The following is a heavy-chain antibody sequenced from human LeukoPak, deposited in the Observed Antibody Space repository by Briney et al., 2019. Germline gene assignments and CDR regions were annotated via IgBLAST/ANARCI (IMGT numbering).Heavy chain of an antibody. Sequence: GGSLRLSCAASGFTFSSYAMSWVRQAPGKGLEWVSAISGSAGTTYYADSVKGRFTISRDNSKNTLYLQMNSLRAEDTAIYYCAEEGENYAFDIWGQGTMVTVSS. CDR1: GFTFSSYA. D-gene: IGHD2-21*01. CDR2: ISGSAGTT. V-gene: IGHV3-23*01. J-gene: IGHJ3*02. CDR3: AEEGENYAFDI.